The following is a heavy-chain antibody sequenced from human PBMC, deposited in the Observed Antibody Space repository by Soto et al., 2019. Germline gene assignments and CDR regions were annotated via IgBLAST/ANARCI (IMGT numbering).Heavy chain of an antibody. CDR2: IFWDDDK. V-gene: IGHV2-5*02. J-gene: IGHJ4*02. Sequence: QITLKESGPPLVNPTQTLTLTCTFSGFSLSTSGVGVGWIRQPPGKALEWLALIFWDDDKRYSPSLKNRLTITKDTSKNQVVLTMTNMDPVDTATYYCAHSPPYDILTGSLNYFDYWGQGTLVTVSS. CDR3: AHSPPYDILTGSLNYFDY. D-gene: IGHD3-9*01. CDR1: GFSLSTSGVG.